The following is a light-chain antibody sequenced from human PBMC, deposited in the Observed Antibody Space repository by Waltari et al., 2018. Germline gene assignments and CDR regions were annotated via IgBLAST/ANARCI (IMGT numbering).Light chain of an antibody. CDR1: SSAVGGYNS. V-gene: IGLV2-14*03. CDR2: DVS. J-gene: IGLJ2*01. Sequence: QSALTQPASVSGSPGQSITISCTGTSSAVGGYNSVSWYQQHPGKAPKPMIYDVSNRPSGVSNRFSGSKSGNTAYLTISGLQAEDEADYYCSSYTSSSTPVVFGGGTKLTVL. CDR3: SSYTSSSTPVV.